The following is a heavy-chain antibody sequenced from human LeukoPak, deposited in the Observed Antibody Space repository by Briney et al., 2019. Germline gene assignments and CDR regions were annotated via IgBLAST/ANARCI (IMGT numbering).Heavy chain of an antibody. J-gene: IGHJ4*02. Sequence: GGSLRLSCAASGFTVITNDMTWVRQAPGKGLEWVSVLYSDGNTKYADSVQGRLTISRDNSKNTLYLEMNSLSPDDTAVYYCARGVVPLAANTLAYWGQGTLVTVSS. CDR3: ARGVVPLAANTLAY. D-gene: IGHD1-1*01. CDR2: LYSDGNT. V-gene: IGHV3-53*01. CDR1: GFTVITND.